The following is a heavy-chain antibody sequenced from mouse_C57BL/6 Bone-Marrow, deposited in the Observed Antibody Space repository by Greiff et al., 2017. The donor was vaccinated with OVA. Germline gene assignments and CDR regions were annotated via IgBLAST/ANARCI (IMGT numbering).Heavy chain of an antibody. CDR1: GYTFTDYY. CDR2: INPYNGGT. J-gene: IGHJ2*01. Sequence: EVKLQESGPVLVKPGASVKMSCKASGYTFTDYYMNWVKQSHGKSLEWIGVINPYNGGTSYNQKFKGKATLTVDKSSSTAYMELNSLTSEDSAVYYCARWNGSSYFDYGGQGTTLTVSS. CDR3: ARWNGSSYFDY. D-gene: IGHD1-1*01. V-gene: IGHV1-19*01.